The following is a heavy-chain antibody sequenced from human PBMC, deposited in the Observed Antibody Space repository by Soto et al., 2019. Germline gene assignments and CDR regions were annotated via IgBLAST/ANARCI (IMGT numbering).Heavy chain of an antibody. D-gene: IGHD4-17*01. CDR2: IYYSGST. CDR1: GGSISSSSYY. Sequence: SETLSLTCTVSGGSISSSSYYWGWIRQPPGKGLEWIGSIYYSGSTYYNPSLKSRVTISVDTSKNQFSLKLSSLTAADAAVYYCARLAHDYGDYVVDYWGQGTLVIVSS. J-gene: IGHJ4*02. CDR3: ARLAHDYGDYVVDY. V-gene: IGHV4-39*01.